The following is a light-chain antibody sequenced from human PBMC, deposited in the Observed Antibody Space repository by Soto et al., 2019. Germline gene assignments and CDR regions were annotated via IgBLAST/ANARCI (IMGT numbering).Light chain of an antibody. CDR1: QSVGSK. V-gene: IGKV3-15*01. CDR3: QQYGRSPFT. Sequence: EIVMTQSPATLSVSPGERATLSCGASQSVGSKVAWYQQKPGQGPRLLIYGASTRASGVPARFSGSGSGTEFTLTISSLQSEDFGVYYCQQYGRSPFTFGPGTKVDIK. J-gene: IGKJ3*01. CDR2: GAS.